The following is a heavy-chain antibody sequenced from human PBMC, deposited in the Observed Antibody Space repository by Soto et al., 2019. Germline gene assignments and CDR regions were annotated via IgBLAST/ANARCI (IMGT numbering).Heavy chain of an antibody. Sequence: EVQLLESGGGLVQPGGSLRLSCAASGFTFSSYAMSWVRQAPGKGLEWVSAISGSGGSTYYADSVKGRFTISRDNSKNTLYLQMNSLRAEDTAVYYCAKWQSIAARPYYYYGIDVWGQGTTVTVSS. D-gene: IGHD6-6*01. CDR1: GFTFSSYA. J-gene: IGHJ6*02. CDR2: ISGSGGST. CDR3: AKWQSIAARPYYYYGIDV. V-gene: IGHV3-23*01.